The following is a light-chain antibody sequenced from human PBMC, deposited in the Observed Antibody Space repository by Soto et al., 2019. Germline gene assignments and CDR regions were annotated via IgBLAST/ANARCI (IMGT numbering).Light chain of an antibody. V-gene: IGKV3-20*01. J-gene: IGKJ1*01. CDR1: QSVSSYY. CDR2: GAS. CDR3: QQYGSSPWT. Sequence: EIVLTQSPGTLSLSPGERATLSCRASQSVSSYYLAWYQQKPGQAPRPLIYGASSRATGIPDRFSGSGAGTDFTLTISRLESEDFAVYYCQQYGSSPWTFGQGTKVDIK.